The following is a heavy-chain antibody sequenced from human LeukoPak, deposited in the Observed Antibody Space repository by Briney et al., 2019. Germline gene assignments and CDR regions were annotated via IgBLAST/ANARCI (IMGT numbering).Heavy chain of an antibody. CDR2: ISFDGRNM. CDR1: GFTFGSHA. D-gene: IGHD2-15*01. V-gene: IGHV3-30*04. CDR3: ARDRGSDDPIDY. J-gene: IGHJ4*02. Sequence: GGSLRLSCAASGFTFGSHAMHWVRQAPGKGLEWVAVISFDGRNMFYADSVKGRFTVSRDNSKNTLYLQMSSLRAEDTAVYYCARDRGSDDPIDYWGQGTPVTVSA.